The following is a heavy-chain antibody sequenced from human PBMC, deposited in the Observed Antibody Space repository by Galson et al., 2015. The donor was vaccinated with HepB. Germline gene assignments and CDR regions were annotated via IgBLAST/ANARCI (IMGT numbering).Heavy chain of an antibody. V-gene: IGHV1-18*01. CDR2: ISAYNGNT. CDR1: GYTFTSYG. CDR3: ARGGCSSTSCYLISYYYYYMDV. J-gene: IGHJ6*03. D-gene: IGHD2-2*01. Sequence: SVKVSCKASGYTFTSYGISWVRQAPGQGLEWMGWISAYNGNTNYAQKLQGRVTMTTDTSTSTAYMELRSLRSDDTAVYYCARGGCSSTSCYLISYYYYYMDVWGKGTTVTVSS.